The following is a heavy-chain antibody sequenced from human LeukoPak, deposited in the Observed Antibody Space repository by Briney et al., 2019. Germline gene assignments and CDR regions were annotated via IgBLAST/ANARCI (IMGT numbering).Heavy chain of an antibody. CDR2: ISGSGSTI. J-gene: IGHJ6*04. V-gene: IGHV3-48*04. CDR1: GFTFSNYG. Sequence: GGSLRLSCSASGFTFSNYGMSWVRQAPGKGLEWVSAISGSGSTIYYADSVKGRFTISRDNAKNSLYLQMNSLRAEDTAVYYCAELGITMIGGVWGKGTTVTISS. D-gene: IGHD3-10*02. CDR3: AELGITMIGGV.